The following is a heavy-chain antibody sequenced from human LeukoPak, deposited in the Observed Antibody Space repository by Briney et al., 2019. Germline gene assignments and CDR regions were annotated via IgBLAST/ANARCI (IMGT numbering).Heavy chain of an antibody. CDR1: GFTFSHYG. CDR3: DAQREFDFSSTLES. V-gene: IGHV3-33*01. J-gene: IGHJ4*02. Sequence: GGSLRLSCAPSGFTFSHYGMHWVRQAPGKGLEWVAVIWSDGTEKYYGDSVKGRFNIPRQHHKKTVYPQKKTQRDNHSAVLPEDAQREFDFSSTLESWGQGALGTVSS. D-gene: IGHD1-14*01. CDR2: IWSDGTEK.